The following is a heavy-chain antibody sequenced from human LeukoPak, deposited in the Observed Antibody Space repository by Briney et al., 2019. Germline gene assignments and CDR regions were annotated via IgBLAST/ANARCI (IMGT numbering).Heavy chain of an antibody. V-gene: IGHV4-34*01. CDR2: INHSGST. CDR1: GGSFSGYY. J-gene: IGHJ4*02. D-gene: IGHD3-22*01. Sequence: PSETLSLTCAVYGGSFSGYYWSWIRQPPGKGLEWIGEINHSGSTNYNPSLESRVTVSVDTSKNQFSLKLSSVTAADTAVYYCARGYYYDSSGYYGYWGQGTLVTVSS. CDR3: ARGYYYDSSGYYGY.